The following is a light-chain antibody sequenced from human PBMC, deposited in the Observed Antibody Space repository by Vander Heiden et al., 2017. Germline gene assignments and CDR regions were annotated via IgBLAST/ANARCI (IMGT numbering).Light chain of an antibody. CDR2: KAS. Sequence: DIQMAQSPSTLSASVGNRVTIHRRARQTISSWLAWSQQKPGKAPKLLSYKASSLESGVPSRFSGSGSGTEFTLTINNLQPDDFATYYCQQYNSYPLTFGGGTKVEIK. CDR1: QTISSW. J-gene: IGKJ4*01. V-gene: IGKV1-5*03. CDR3: QQYNSYPLT.